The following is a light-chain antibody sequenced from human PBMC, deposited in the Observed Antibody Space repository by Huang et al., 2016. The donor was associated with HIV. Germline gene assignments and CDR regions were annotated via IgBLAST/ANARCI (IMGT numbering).Light chain of an antibody. Sequence: DIQMTQSSSTLSASVGDRVSITCRASQSISTWLAWYQQKPGRAPNLLIYGASTLESGVPSRFSGGGSGTDFTLTINSLQPDDFATYYCQQYRSFPWTFGQGTKVEV. CDR3: QQYRSFPWT. CDR2: GAS. J-gene: IGKJ1*01. V-gene: IGKV1-5*03. CDR1: QSISTW.